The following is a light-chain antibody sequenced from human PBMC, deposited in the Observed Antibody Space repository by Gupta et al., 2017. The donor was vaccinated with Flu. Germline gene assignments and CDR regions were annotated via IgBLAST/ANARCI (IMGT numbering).Light chain of an antibody. CDR3: QSADSTSTKYV. J-gene: IGLJ1*01. CDR2: KDT. V-gene: IGLV3-25*03. Sequence: GQTARITCSGDALPNQYFYWFHQKPGQAPALVIYKDTERPSGIPERFSASGSGTTVTLTISGVQPEDEAAYYCQSADSTSTKYVFGPGTKVTVL. CDR1: ALPNQY.